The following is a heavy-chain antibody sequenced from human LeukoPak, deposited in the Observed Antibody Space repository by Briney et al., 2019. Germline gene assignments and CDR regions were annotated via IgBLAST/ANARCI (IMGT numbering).Heavy chain of an antibody. D-gene: IGHD3-10*01. CDR3: ARGRGRTSYGSVSYYNSPSPYVDV. J-gene: IGHJ6*03. Sequence: SETLSLTCAVYGGSFSGSYWSWIRQPPGKGLEWIGEINHSGSTNYNPSLKSRVTISVDTSKNQFSLQLSSVTAADTAVYYCARGRGRTSYGSVSYYNSPSPYVDVWGKGTTVTVSS. CDR2: INHSGST. CDR1: GGSFSGSY. V-gene: IGHV4-34*01.